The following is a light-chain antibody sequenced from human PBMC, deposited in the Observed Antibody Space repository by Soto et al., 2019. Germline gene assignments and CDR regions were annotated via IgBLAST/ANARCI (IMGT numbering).Light chain of an antibody. V-gene: IGKV1-5*01. Sequence: DIQMTQSPSTLSASVGDRVTITCRAIQSINKWLAWYQQKPGKAPKLLIYDASILKSGVPSRFSGSVSGTEFTLTISSLQPDDFATYDCQQYNSYSTWTFGQGTEVGIK. CDR2: DAS. J-gene: IGKJ1*01. CDR3: QQYNSYSTWT. CDR1: QSINKW.